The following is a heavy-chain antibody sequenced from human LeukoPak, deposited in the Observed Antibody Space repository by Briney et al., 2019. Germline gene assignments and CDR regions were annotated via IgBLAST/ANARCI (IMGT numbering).Heavy chain of an antibody. Sequence: SQTLSPTCSVSGASITSESYYWTWVRQPAGRGLEWIGRIYASGVTSYNPSLKTRLTISLDTSKNQISLRLNSVTAADTAVYYCARGLWDNGDRFDYWAREPWSPSPQ. D-gene: IGHD4-17*01. CDR3: ARGLWDNGDRFDY. CDR2: IYASGVT. V-gene: IGHV4-61*02. J-gene: IGHJ4*02. CDR1: GASITSESYY.